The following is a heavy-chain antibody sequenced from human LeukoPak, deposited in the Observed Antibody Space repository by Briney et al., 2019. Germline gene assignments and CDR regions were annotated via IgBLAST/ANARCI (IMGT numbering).Heavy chain of an antibody. V-gene: IGHV3-48*03. CDR2: ISSSGSTI. J-gene: IGHJ4*02. Sequence: PGGSLRLSCAASGFTFSSYEMNWVRQAPGKGLEWVSYISSSGSTIYYADSVKGRFTISRDNAKNTLYLQMNSLRAEDTAVYYCARVAGQWLDYFDYWGQGTLVTVSS. D-gene: IGHD6-19*01. CDR3: ARVAGQWLDYFDY. CDR1: GFTFSSYE.